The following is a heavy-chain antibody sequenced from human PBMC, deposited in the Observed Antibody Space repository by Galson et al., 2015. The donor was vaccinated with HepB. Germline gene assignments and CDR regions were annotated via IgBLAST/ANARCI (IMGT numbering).Heavy chain of an antibody. D-gene: IGHD1-1*01. Sequence: SLRLSCAASGFTFSDHYMSWIRQAPGKGLEWVSYISSSGSTTSYADSVKGRFTVSRDNAKNSLYLQMNSLRAEDTAVYYCARENERGKVDYWGQGTLVTVSS. CDR2: ISSSGSTT. V-gene: IGHV3-11*01. J-gene: IGHJ4*02. CDR1: GFTFSDHY. CDR3: ARENERGKVDY.